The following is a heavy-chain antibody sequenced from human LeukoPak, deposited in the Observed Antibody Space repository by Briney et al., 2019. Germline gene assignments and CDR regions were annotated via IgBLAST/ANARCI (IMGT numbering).Heavy chain of an antibody. D-gene: IGHD3-3*01. CDR1: GFTFSSYS. J-gene: IGHJ5*02. V-gene: IGHV3-48*02. CDR3: ARDSITIFGVVVDP. CDR2: ISSSSSTI. Sequence: GGSLRLSCAASGFTFSSYSMNWVRQAPGKGLEWASYISSSSSTIYYADSVKGRFTISRDNAKNSLYLQMNSLRDEDTAVYYCARDSITIFGVVVDPWGQGTLVTVSS.